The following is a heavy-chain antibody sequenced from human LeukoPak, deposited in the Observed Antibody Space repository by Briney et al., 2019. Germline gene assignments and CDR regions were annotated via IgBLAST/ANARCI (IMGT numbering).Heavy chain of an antibody. CDR2: IKQDGSER. J-gene: IGHJ4*02. CDR3: VRDGGYSGYEY. Sequence: GGSLRLSCTASGFXFSNYEINWVRQAPGKGLEWVANIKQDGSERYYVDSMKGRITISRDNAKKSLYLEVNSLSAEDTAVYYCVRDGGYSGYEYWGQGTLVTVSS. V-gene: IGHV3-7*04. D-gene: IGHD5-12*01. CDR1: GFXFSNYE.